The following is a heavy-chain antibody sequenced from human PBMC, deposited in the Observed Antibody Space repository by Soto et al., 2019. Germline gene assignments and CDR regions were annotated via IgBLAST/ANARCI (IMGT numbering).Heavy chain of an antibody. D-gene: IGHD3-3*01. Sequence: SETLSLTCAVYSGSFSGYYWSWVRQPPGKGLEWIGEINHSGNTDYNPSLKSRVTISVDTSQNHFSLNLNSVTAADTAVYYCASERITIFGVVYDFWGQGTLVTVSS. CDR1: SGSFSGYY. V-gene: IGHV4-34*01. CDR2: INHSGNT. J-gene: IGHJ4*02. CDR3: ASERITIFGVVYDF.